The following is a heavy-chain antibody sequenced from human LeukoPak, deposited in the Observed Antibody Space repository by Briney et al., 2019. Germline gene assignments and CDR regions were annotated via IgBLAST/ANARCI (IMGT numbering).Heavy chain of an antibody. D-gene: IGHD3-9*01. J-gene: IGHJ4*02. CDR3: ARVNYFDWFLDY. V-gene: IGHV1-2*02. Sequence: ASVKVSCKASGYTFTGYYVHWVRQAPGQGLEWMGWINPNSGGTNYAQKFQGRVTMTRDTSISTAYMELRSLRSDDTAVYYCARVNYFDWFLDYWGQGTLVTVSS. CDR1: GYTFTGYY. CDR2: INPNSGGT.